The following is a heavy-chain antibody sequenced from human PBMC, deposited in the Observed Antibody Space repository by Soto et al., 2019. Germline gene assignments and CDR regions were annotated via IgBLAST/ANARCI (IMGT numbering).Heavy chain of an antibody. CDR2: VSASGLNT. Sequence: EVQLLESGGKLVQPGGSLTLSCAASGLTFSTYAMAWVRQAPGKGLEWVSGVSASGLNTDYADPVKGRFYISRDNSKNTVSLHMNSLRAEDTALYYCANDRPRRTSGYFFDYWCQGTPVTVSS. J-gene: IGHJ4*02. CDR3: ANDRPRRTSGYFFDY. D-gene: IGHD1-1*01. CDR1: GLTFSTYA. V-gene: IGHV3-23*01.